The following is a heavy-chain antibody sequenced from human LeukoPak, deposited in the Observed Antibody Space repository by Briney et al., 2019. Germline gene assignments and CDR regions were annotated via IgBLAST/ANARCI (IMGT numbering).Heavy chain of an antibody. Sequence: GGSLRLSCAASGFTFDDYGMSWVRQAPGKGLEWVSGINWNGGSTGYADSVKGRFTISRDNAKNSLYLQMNSLRAEDTAVYYCAKYLSAKGPPYALEVWGQGTTVTVSS. CDR3: AKYLSAKGPPYALEV. CDR1: GFTFDDYG. CDR2: INWNGGST. V-gene: IGHV3-20*04. D-gene: IGHD2/OR15-2a*01. J-gene: IGHJ6*02.